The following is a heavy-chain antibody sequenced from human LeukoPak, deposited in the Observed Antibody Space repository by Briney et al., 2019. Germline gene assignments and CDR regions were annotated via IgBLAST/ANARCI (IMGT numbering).Heavy chain of an antibody. V-gene: IGHV3-20*04. Sequence: GGSLRLSCAASGFTFDDYGMSWVRQAPGKGLEWVSGINWNGGSTGYADSVKGRFTISRDNAKNSLYLQMNSLRAEDTALYYCARDTSSSYGSGSDYWGQGTLVTVSS. J-gene: IGHJ4*02. CDR1: GFTFDDYG. D-gene: IGHD3-10*01. CDR2: INWNGGST. CDR3: ARDTSSSYGSGSDY.